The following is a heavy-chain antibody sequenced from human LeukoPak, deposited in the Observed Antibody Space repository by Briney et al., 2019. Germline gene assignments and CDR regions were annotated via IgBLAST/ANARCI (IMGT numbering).Heavy chain of an antibody. V-gene: IGHV4-39*07. D-gene: IGHD4-17*01. CDR3: ARERSDY. CDR1: GGSISSSSYY. J-gene: IGHJ4*02. CDR2: IYYRGST. Sequence: SETLSLTCTVSGGSISSSSYYWGWIRQPPGKGLEWIGSIYYRGSTYYNPSLKSRVTISVDTSKNQFSLKLSSVTAADTAVYYCARERSDYWGQGTLVTVSS.